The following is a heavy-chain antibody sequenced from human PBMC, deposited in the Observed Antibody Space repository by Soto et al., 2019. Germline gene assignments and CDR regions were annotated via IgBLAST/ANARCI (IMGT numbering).Heavy chain of an antibody. CDR2: IIPIFGTA. J-gene: IGHJ4*02. CDR1: GGTFSSYA. V-gene: IGHV1-69*12. D-gene: IGHD4-4*01. CDR3: ARDGGVYDYSPFDY. Sequence: QVQLVQSGAEVKKPGSSVKVSCKASGGTFSSYAISWVRQAPGQGLEWMGGIIPIFGTANYAQKFQGRVTIPAGESTSTAYMELSSLRSEDTAVYYCARDGGVYDYSPFDYWGQGALVTVSS.